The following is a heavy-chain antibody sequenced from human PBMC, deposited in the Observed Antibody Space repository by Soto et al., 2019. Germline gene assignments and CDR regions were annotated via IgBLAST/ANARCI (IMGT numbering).Heavy chain of an antibody. Sequence: EVQLVQSGAEVKKPGEFLKISCKSSGYSFSSYWIGWVRQMPGKGLECMGIIYAGDSDTRYSPSFQGQVTISADKSVRTAYLQWSSLKASDTAMYYCARLESGSSSRSHPDNFDYWGQGTVVTVSS. CDR2: IYAGDSDT. CDR3: ARLESGSSSRSHPDNFDY. D-gene: IGHD1-26*01. CDR1: GYSFSSYW. V-gene: IGHV5-51*01. J-gene: IGHJ4*02.